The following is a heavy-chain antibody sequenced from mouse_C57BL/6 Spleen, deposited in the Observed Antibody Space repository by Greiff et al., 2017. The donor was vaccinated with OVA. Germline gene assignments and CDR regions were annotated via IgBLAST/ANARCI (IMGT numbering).Heavy chain of an antibody. CDR1: GYAFTNYL. CDR3: ARRNGYYVFDY. D-gene: IGHD2-3*01. V-gene: IGHV1-54*01. Sequence: QVQLQQSGAELVRPGPSVKVSCKASGYAFTNYLIEWVKQRPGQGLEWIGVINPGSGGTNYNEKFKGKATLTADTSSSTAYMQLSSLTSEDSAVYFCARRNGYYVFDYWGQGTTLTVSS. J-gene: IGHJ2*01. CDR2: INPGSGGT.